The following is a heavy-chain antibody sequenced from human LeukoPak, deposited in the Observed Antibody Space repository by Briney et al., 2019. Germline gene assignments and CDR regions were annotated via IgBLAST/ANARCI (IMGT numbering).Heavy chain of an antibody. D-gene: IGHD6-6*01. CDR2: ISGSGGST. CDR1: GFTFSSYA. CDR3: ASPYSSSSEDLHDY. Sequence: GGSLRLSCAASGFTFSSYAMSWVRQAPGKGLEWVSAISGSGGSTYYADSVKGRFTISRDNAKNSLYLQMNSLRAEDTAVYYCASPYSSSSEDLHDYWGQGTLVTVSS. J-gene: IGHJ4*02. V-gene: IGHV3-23*01.